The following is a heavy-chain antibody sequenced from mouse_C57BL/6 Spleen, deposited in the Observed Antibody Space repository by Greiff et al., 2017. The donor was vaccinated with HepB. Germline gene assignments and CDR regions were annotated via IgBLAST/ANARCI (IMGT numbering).Heavy chain of an antibody. D-gene: IGHD2-4*01. J-gene: IGHJ2*01. Sequence: EVQLVESGGGLVKPGGSLKLSCAASGFTFSSYTMSWVRQTPEKRLEWVATISGGGGNTYYPDSVKGRFTISRDNAKNTLYLQMSSLRSEDTALYYCARHYDYDGKGVYFDYWGQGTTLTVSS. V-gene: IGHV5-9*01. CDR1: GFTFSSYT. CDR3: ARHYDYDGKGVYFDY. CDR2: ISGGGGNT.